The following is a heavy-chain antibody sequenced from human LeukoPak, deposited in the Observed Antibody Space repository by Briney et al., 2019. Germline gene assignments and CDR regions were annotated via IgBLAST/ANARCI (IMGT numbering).Heavy chain of an antibody. CDR3: ASSTRFGELLLPPYYYYYGMDV. CDR1: GGTFSSYA. J-gene: IGHJ6*04. V-gene: IGHV1-69*13. CDR2: IIPIFGTA. Sequence: SVKVSCKASGGTFSSYAISWVRQAPGQGLEWMGGIIPIFGTANYAQKFQGRVTITADESTSTAYMELSSPRSEDTAVYYCASSTRFGELLLPPYYYYYGMDVWGKGTTVTVSS. D-gene: IGHD3-10*01.